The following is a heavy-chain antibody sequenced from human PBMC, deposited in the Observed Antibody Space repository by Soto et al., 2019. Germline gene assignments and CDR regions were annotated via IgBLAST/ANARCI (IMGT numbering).Heavy chain of an antibody. V-gene: IGHV3-33*01. CDR3: VRDQTGRRLPYYYYGMDV. Sequence: QVQLVESGGGVVQPGTSLRLSCAASGFTFGSHVMHWVRQSPDKGLDWVATLWFVGSGEYYADSVKGRFTISRDDSKNSLYLQMNSLRVEDTAVYYCVRDQTGRRLPYYYYGMDVWGQGTPVTVSS. CDR2: LWFVGSGE. J-gene: IGHJ6*02. CDR1: GFTFGSHV. D-gene: IGHD1-1*01.